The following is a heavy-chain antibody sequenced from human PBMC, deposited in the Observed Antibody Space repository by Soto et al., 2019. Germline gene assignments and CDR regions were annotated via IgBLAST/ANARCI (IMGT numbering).Heavy chain of an antibody. J-gene: IGHJ4*02. Sequence: PSETLSLTCPVSGGSISSGGYYWSWIRQHPGKGLEWIGYIYYSGSTYYNPSLKSRVTISVDTSKNQFSLKLSSVTAADTAVYYCARATYYDFWSGYYRAHYFDYWGQGTLVTVSS. CDR1: GGSISSGGYY. D-gene: IGHD3-3*01. CDR3: ARATYYDFWSGYYRAHYFDY. CDR2: IYYSGST. V-gene: IGHV4-31*03.